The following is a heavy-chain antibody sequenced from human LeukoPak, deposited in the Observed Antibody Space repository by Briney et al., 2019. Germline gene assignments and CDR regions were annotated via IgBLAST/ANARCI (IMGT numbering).Heavy chain of an antibody. D-gene: IGHD3-3*01. CDR1: GFTFSDYY. CDR3: VSDLCGGDDQ. CDR2: IDEDGKTI. V-gene: IGHV3-74*01. J-gene: IGHJ5*02. Sequence: GGSLRLSCAASGFTFSDYYMSWIRQAPGKGLVWVSRIDEDGKTIDYADSVKGRFTISRDNAKDTLYLQMSSLRGEDTAVYYCVSDLCGGDDQWGRGTLVTVSS.